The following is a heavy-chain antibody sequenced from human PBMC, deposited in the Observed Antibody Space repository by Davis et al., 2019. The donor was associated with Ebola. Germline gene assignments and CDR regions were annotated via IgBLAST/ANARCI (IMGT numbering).Heavy chain of an antibody. V-gene: IGHV4-30-2*01. J-gene: IGHJ3*01. CDR3: ARDRYSGSDYDAFDV. Sequence: SETLSLTCVTSGGSVTSGGYSLNWIRQPPGKGLEWIACIYPDGGTNYNPSLKIRLTVSQDRSKNQFSLTVTSVTAADTAVYYCARDRYSGSDYDAFDVWGHGTMVTVSS. CDR2: IYPDGGT. CDR1: GGSVTSGGYS. D-gene: IGHD1-26*01.